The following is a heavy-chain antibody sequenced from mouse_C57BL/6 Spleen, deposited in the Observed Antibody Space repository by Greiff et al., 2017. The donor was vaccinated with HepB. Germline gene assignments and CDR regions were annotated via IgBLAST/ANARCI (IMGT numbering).Heavy chain of an antibody. CDR2: IYPGSGNT. J-gene: IGHJ3*01. Sequence: QVQLQQSGPELVKPGASVKISCKASGYSFTSYYIHWVKQRPGQGLEWIGWIYPGSGNTKYNEKFKGKATLTADTSSSTAYMQLSSLTSEDSAVYYCARSEDEGFAYWGQGTLVTVSA. V-gene: IGHV1-66*01. CDR3: ARSEDEGFAY. CDR1: GYSFTSYY.